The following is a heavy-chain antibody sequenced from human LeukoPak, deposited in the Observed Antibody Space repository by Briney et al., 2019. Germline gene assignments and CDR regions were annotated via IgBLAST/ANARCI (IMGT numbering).Heavy chain of an antibody. CDR2: IIPIFGTA. CDR1: GGTFSSYA. J-gene: IGHJ4*02. CDR3: ARSDSGGYGVY. D-gene: IGHD5-18*01. V-gene: IGHV1-69*13. Sequence: GASVKVSCKASGGTFSSYAMGWVRQAPGQGLEWMGGIIPIFGTANYAQKFQGRVTITADESTSTAYMELSSLRSEDTAVYYCARSDSGGYGVYWGQGTLVTVSS.